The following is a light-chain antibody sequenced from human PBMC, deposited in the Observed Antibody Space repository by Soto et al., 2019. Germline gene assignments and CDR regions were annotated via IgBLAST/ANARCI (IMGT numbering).Light chain of an antibody. CDR1: QSVSSNY. J-gene: IGKJ1*01. CDR2: GAS. V-gene: IGKV3-20*01. CDR3: QQYGSSYPWT. Sequence: EMELRPSPGTLSLSPGERAALAGRARQSVSSNYLAWYQQKPGQAPRLLIYGASSRATGIPDRFSGSGSGTDFSLTIRRLEPEDFLVYYCQQYGSSYPWTFGQGTKVAIK.